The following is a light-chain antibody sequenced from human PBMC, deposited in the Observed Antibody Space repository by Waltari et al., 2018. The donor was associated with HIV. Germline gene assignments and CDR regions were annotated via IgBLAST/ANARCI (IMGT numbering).Light chain of an antibody. CDR2: DAS. J-gene: IGKJ5*01. CDR3: QQYKNFPIT. Sequence: AILLTQSPSSLSASLGDRVTLTCRASQAISTSLTWYQQKTGSPPKRIISDASSLDRGVPSRFSGSGSETHFTLTINGLRAEDFATYYCQQYKNFPITFGQGTRLEIK. V-gene: IGKV1D-13*01. CDR1: QAISTS.